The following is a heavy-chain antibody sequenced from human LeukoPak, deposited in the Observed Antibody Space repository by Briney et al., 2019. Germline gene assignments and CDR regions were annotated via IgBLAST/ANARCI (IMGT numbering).Heavy chain of an antibody. CDR3: ARRRITIFGVVIGDFDY. V-gene: IGHV4-39*01. J-gene: IGHJ4*02. CDR2: IYYSGST. D-gene: IGHD3-3*01. Sequence: SETLSLTCTVSGGSISSSSYYWGWIRPPPGKGLEWIGSIYYSGSTYYNPSLKSRVTISVDTSKNQLSLKLSSVTAADTAVYYCARRRITIFGVVIGDFDYWGQGTLVTVSS. CDR1: GGSISSSSYY.